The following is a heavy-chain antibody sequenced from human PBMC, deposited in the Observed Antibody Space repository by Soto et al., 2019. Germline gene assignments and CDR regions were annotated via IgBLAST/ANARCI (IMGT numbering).Heavy chain of an antibody. D-gene: IGHD1-26*01. CDR1: GYTFTSNG. V-gene: IGHV1-3*01. Sequence: GASVKVSCKASGYTFTSNGISWVRQAPRQRLEWMGWINAGNGNTKYAQKFQGRVTITRDTSASTAYMELSSLRSEDTAVYYCARDYSSKLGRAFDYWGQGTLVTVSS. CDR3: ARDYSSKLGRAFDY. CDR2: INAGNGNT. J-gene: IGHJ4*02.